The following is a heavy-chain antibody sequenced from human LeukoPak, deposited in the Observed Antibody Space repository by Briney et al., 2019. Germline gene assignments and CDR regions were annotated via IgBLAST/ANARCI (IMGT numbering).Heavy chain of an antibody. CDR1: GGSISSDSYY. CDR2: IYTSGST. CDR3: ARNRNSADWGYYFDY. V-gene: IGHV4-61*02. J-gene: IGHJ4*02. D-gene: IGHD7-27*01. Sequence: SEXLSLTCTVSGGSISSDSYYWSWVRQPAGEGLEWIGRIYTSGSTNYNPSLKSRVTMLEDTSKNQFSLKLRSVTAADTAVYYCARNRNSADWGYYFDYWGQGTLVTVSS.